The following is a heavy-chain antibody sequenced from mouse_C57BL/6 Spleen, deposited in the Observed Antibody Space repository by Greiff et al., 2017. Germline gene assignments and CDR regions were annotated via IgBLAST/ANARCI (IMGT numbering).Heavy chain of an antibody. V-gene: IGHV1-50*01. Sequence: VQLQQPGAELVKPGASVKLSCKASGYTFTSYWMQWVKQRPGQGLEWIGEIDPSDSYTNYNQKFKGKATLTVDTSSSTAYMQLSSLTSEDSAVYYCARGKTGMDYAMDYWGQGTSVTVSS. D-gene: IGHD4-1*01. CDR1: GYTFTSYW. CDR3: ARGKTGMDYAMDY. J-gene: IGHJ4*01. CDR2: IDPSDSYT.